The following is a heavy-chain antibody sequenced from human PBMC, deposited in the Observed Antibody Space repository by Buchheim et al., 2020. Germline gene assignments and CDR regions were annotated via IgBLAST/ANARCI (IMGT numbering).Heavy chain of an antibody. CDR2: IYYSGST. Sequence: QLQLQESGPGLVKPSETLSLPCTVSCGSISSSSYYWGWIRQPPGKGLEWIGSIYYSGSTYYNPSLKSRVTISVDTSNNQFSLKLSSVTAAETAVYYCAVDGDFLNWFDPWGQGTL. D-gene: IGHD4-17*01. CDR1: CGSISSSSYY. V-gene: IGHV4-39*01. CDR3: AVDGDFLNWFDP. J-gene: IGHJ5*02.